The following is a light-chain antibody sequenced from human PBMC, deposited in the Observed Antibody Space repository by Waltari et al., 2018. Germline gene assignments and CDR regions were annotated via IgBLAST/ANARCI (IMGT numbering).Light chain of an antibody. J-gene: IGLJ3*02. CDR1: SGHSSNI. V-gene: IGLV4-69*01. CDR3: ETGGHGTWV. CDR2: VNSDGSH. Sequence: QLVLTQSPSASASLGASVKLTCTLSSGHSSNIIAWLQQRPERGPRYLMKVNSDGSHSKGDDIPDRFSGSSSGAERYLLISSLQSEDEADYYCETGGHGTWVFGGGTKLTIL.